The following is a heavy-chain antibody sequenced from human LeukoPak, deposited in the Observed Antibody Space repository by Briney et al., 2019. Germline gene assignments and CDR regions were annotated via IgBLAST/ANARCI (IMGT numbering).Heavy chain of an antibody. CDR3: ARARVAGPIDY. Sequence: PSETLSLTCAVYGGSFSGYYWSWIRQPPGKGLEWTGEINHSGSTNYNPSLKSRVTISVDTSKNQFSLKLSSVTAADTAVYYCARARVAGPIDYWGQGTLVTVSS. CDR2: INHSGST. V-gene: IGHV4-34*01. CDR1: GGSFSGYY. D-gene: IGHD6-19*01. J-gene: IGHJ4*02.